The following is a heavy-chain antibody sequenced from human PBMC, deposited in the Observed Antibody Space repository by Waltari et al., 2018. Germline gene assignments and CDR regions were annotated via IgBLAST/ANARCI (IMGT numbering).Heavy chain of an antibody. V-gene: IGHV4-34*01. CDR2: INHSGST. Sequence: QVQLQQWGAGLLKPSETLSLTCAVHGGSFSGYYWSWIRQPPGKGLEWIGEINHSGSTNYNPSLKSRVTISVDTSKNQFSLKLSSVTAADTAVYYCAREDPKVTTGFDYWGQGTLVTVSS. D-gene: IGHD4-17*01. CDR3: AREDPKVTTGFDY. CDR1: GGSFSGYY. J-gene: IGHJ4*02.